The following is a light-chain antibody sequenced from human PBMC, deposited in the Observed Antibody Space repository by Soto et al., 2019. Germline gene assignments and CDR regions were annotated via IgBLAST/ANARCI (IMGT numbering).Light chain of an antibody. V-gene: IGLV2-23*01. CDR1: SSDVGDYNL. Sequence: QSVLTQPASVSGSPGQSITISCTGTSSDVGDYNLLSWYQQHPGKAPRLLIHEGSRRPSGVSDRFSGSKSGNTASLTISGLQPEDEAAYYCCSYGRNSLVVFGGGTKLTVL. CDR2: EGS. J-gene: IGLJ3*02. CDR3: CSYGRNSLVV.